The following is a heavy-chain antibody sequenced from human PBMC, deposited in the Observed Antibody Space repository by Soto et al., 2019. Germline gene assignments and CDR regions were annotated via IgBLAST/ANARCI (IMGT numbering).Heavy chain of an antibody. CDR1: GGSMSSSNW. V-gene: IGHV4-4*02. Sequence: QVQLQESGPGLVKPSGTLSLTCAVSGGSMSSSNWWSWVRQPPGKGLEWIGEIYHSGSTTYNPSLKCRVTIPVDKSKNQFSLNLRSVTAADTAVYYCARIITMVRGVMDPWGQGTLVTVSS. CDR2: IYHSGST. D-gene: IGHD3-10*01. CDR3: ARIITMVRGVMDP. J-gene: IGHJ5*02.